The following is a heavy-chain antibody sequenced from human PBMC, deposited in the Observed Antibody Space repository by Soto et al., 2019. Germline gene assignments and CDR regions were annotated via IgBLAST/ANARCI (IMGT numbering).Heavy chain of an antibody. Sequence: PGGSLRLSCAASGFTFNRYALHWVRQAPGKGLEWVTLVSYDGSNKDFADSVKGRFTISRDNSKNTLYLQMNSLRAEDTAVYYCAREKGNYHDSRGPFDYWGQGTLVTVSS. CDR3: AREKGNYHDSRGPFDY. V-gene: IGHV3-30-3*01. CDR2: VSYDGSNK. CDR1: GFTFNRYA. D-gene: IGHD3-22*01. J-gene: IGHJ4*02.